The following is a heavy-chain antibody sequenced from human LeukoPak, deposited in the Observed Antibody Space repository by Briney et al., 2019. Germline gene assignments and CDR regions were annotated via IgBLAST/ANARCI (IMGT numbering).Heavy chain of an antibody. V-gene: IGHV1-18*01. D-gene: IGHD4/OR15-4a*01. CDR3: AGAPRDPLTFDY. Sequence: ASVKVSCKASGYTFTSYGISWVRQAPGQGLEWMGWISAYNGNTNYAQKFQGRVTMTRDTSISTAYMELSRLRSDDTAVYYCAGAPRDPLTFDYWGQGTLVTVSS. J-gene: IGHJ4*02. CDR2: ISAYNGNT. CDR1: GYTFTSYG.